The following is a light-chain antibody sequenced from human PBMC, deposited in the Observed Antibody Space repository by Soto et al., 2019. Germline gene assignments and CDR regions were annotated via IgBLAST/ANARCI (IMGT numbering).Light chain of an antibody. CDR3: KHCGGMLT. J-gene: IGKJ1*01. Sequence: DIQMTQSPSTLSASVGDRVTIHCRASQSISNRLAWYQQKPGKAPKVLIYDASSLESGVPSRFRGSGSGTDFILAIRRLQPDDFVSYFCKHCGGMLTYGQGSKVE. V-gene: IGKV1-5*01. CDR1: QSISNR. CDR2: DAS.